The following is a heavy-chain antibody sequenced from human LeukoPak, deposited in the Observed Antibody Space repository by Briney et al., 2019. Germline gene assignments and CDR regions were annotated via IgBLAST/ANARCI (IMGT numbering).Heavy chain of an antibody. CDR1: GFTFSSYA. D-gene: IGHD2-2*01. V-gene: IGHV3-30-3*01. CDR2: ISYDGSNK. CDR3: ARAGRSTSRNYFDY. Sequence: GRSLRLSCAASGFTFSSYAMHWVRQAPGKGLEWVAVISYDGSNKYYADSVKGRFTISRDNSKNTLYLQMNSLRAVDTAVYYCARAGRSTSRNYFDYWGQGTLVTVSS. J-gene: IGHJ4*02.